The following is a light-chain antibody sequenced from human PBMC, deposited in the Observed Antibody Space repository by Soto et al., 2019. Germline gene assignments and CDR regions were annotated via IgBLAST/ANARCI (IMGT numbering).Light chain of an antibody. J-gene: IGKJ2*01. Sequence: DVVMTQSPLSLPATLGQPASISCRSSQSLVYSDGNTYLSWFQQRPGKSPRRLIYKVSYRDSGVPDRFSGSGSGTDFTLKISRVEAEDVGVYYCIQGTHWPYTFGQGTKLEIK. CDR3: IQGTHWPYT. V-gene: IGKV2-30*01. CDR1: QSLVYSDGNTY. CDR2: KVS.